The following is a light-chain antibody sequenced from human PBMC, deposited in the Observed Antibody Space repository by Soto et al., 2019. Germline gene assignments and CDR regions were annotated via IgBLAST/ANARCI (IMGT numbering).Light chain of an antibody. J-gene: IGKJ5*01. CDR2: DVS. Sequence: DLQMTQSPSTLSASVGDRVTITCRASQSISTWLAWYQQKPGKAPKLLIYDVSSLESGVPSRFSGSGSGTEFTLTISSLQPDDFATYYCQQYNSPSITFGQGTRLEIK. V-gene: IGKV1-5*01. CDR1: QSISTW. CDR3: QQYNSPSIT.